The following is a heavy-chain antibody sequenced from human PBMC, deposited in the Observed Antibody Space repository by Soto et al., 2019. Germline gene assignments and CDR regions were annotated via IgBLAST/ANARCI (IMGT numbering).Heavy chain of an antibody. D-gene: IGHD3-22*01. V-gene: IGHV3-73*02. CDR1: GFTFSGSA. CDR3: TRHSYYYDSSGHTRSFDY. Sequence: EVQLVESGGGLVQPGGSLKLSCAASGFTFSGSAMHWVRQASGKGLEWVGRIRSKANSYATAYAASVKGRFTISRDDSKNTAYLQMNSLKTEDTAVYYCTRHSYYYDSSGHTRSFDYWGQGTLVTVSS. J-gene: IGHJ4*02. CDR2: IRSKANSYAT.